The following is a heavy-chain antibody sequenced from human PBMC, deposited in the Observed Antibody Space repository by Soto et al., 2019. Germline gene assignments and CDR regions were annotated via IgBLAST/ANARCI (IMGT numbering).Heavy chain of an antibody. Sequence: QVHLVQSGAEEKKPGASVKVSCKASGYTFTRYAIHWVCQATGQRLEWMGWINAGNGNTKYSQNFQGRVTITRDTSASTAYMELSSLRSEDTAVYDCARDGYCSGGSCQFYFDYCCQGTLVTVSS. CDR2: INAGNGNT. J-gene: IGHJ4*02. D-gene: IGHD2-15*01. CDR1: GYTFTRYA. CDR3: ARDGYCSGGSCQFYFDY. V-gene: IGHV1-3*05.